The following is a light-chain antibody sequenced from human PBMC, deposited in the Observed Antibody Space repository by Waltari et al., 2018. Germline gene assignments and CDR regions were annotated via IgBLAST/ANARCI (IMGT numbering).Light chain of an antibody. V-gene: IGLV2-14*01. Sequence: QSALTQPASVSGSPGQSITISCTGTSNDVGGYSYVSWYQQHPGKAPKLMIFEVSKRPSGVSNRFSGSKSDNTASLTIAGLQAEDEADYLCKSYTTKNTWVFGGGTKLTVL. CDR2: EVS. J-gene: IGLJ3*02. CDR1: SNDVGGYSY. CDR3: KSYTTKNTWV.